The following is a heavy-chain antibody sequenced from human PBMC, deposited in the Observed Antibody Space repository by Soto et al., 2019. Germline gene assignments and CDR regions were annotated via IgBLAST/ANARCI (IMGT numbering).Heavy chain of an antibody. CDR3: ARDLGSGSYYPYYYYYMDV. V-gene: IGHV3-66*01. CDR1: GFTVSSNY. Sequence: HPGGSLRLSCAASGFTVSSNYMSWVRQAPGKGLEWVSVIYSGGSTYYADSVKGRFTISRDNSKNTLYLQMNSLRAEDTAVYYCARDLGSGSYYPYYYYYMDVWGKGTTVTVSS. CDR2: IYSGGST. J-gene: IGHJ6*03. D-gene: IGHD3-10*02.